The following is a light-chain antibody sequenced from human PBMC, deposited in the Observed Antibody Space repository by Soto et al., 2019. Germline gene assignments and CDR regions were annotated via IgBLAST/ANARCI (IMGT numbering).Light chain of an antibody. CDR1: SSDVGGYNY. V-gene: IGLV2-14*01. CDR3: SSYTSSSTTNRV. J-gene: IGLJ3*02. CDR2: DVS. Sequence: QSALTQPASVSGSPGQSITISCTGTSSDVGGYNYVSWYQQHPGKAPKLMIYDVSNRPSGVSNRFSGSKSGNTASLTISGLQAEDEADYYCSSYTSSSTTNRVFGGGTKLTVL.